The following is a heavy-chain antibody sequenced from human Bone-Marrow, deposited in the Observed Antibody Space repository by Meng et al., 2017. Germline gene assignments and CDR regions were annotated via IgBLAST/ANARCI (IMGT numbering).Heavy chain of an antibody. CDR2: ISSSSSYI. V-gene: IGHV3-21*01. D-gene: IGHD3-10*01. J-gene: IGHJ4*02. Sequence: VLWMVSGGGLVHPGGSLLLSCAASGFTSSSYSMNWFRQAPGKGLEWVASISSSSSYIYYADSVKGLFTSSRDNAKNSLYLQMNSLRAEDTAVYYCARDVRFGELVCDYWGQGTLVTVSS. CDR1: GFTSSSYS. CDR3: ARDVRFGELVCDY.